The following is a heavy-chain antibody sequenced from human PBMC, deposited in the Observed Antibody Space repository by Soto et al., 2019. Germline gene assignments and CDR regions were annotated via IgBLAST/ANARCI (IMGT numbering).Heavy chain of an antibody. J-gene: IGHJ4*02. CDR1: GFTISSYA. CDR3: ARGGSSSWSTFDY. V-gene: IGHV3-30-3*01. CDR2: ISYAGSNK. D-gene: IGHD6-13*01. Sequence: QVQLVESGGGVVQPGKSLRLSCAASGFTISSYAMHWVRQAPGKGLEWVAVISYAGSNKYYADSVKGRFTISRDNSKNTLYLQMDSLRAEATAMYHCARGGSSSWSTFDYWGQGTLVTVSS.